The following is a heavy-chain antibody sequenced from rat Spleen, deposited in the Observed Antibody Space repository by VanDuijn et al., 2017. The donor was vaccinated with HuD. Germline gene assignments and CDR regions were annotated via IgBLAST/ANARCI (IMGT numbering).Heavy chain of an antibody. Sequence: EVQLVESGGGLVQPGRSLKLSCVASGFTFNNYWMTWIRQAPGKGLEWVASITNTGGSTYYPDSVKGRFTISRDNAKSTLYLQMNSLRSEDTATYYCTRDPYRANNNGDYFDYWGQGVMVTVSS. CDR2: ITNTGGST. V-gene: IGHV5-31*01. CDR1: GFTFNNYW. J-gene: IGHJ2*01. CDR3: TRDPYRANNNGDYFDY. D-gene: IGHD1-10*01.